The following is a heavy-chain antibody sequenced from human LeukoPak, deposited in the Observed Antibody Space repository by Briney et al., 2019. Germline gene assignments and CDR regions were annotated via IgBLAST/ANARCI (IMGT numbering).Heavy chain of an antibody. J-gene: IGHJ6*03. Sequence: ASVKVSCKASGYTFTSYGISWVRQAPGQGLEWMGWINPNSGGTNYAQKFQGRVTMTRDTSISTAYMELSRLRSDDTAVYYCARAKCSSTSCPSDYYYYMDVWGKGTTVTISS. CDR3: ARAKCSSTSCPSDYYYYMDV. D-gene: IGHD2-2*01. CDR1: GYTFTSYG. CDR2: INPNSGGT. V-gene: IGHV1-2*02.